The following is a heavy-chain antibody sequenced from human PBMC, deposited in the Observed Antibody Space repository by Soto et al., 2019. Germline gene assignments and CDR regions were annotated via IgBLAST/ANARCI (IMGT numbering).Heavy chain of an antibody. J-gene: IGHJ5*02. CDR1: GFSFSSYA. D-gene: IGHD5-12*01. CDR2: ISARGGSS. Sequence: EVQLLESGGDLVQPGGSLRLACAASGFSFSSYAMVWVRQAPGKGLEWVSVISARGGSSYFADSVKGRFTISRDNSKNVLSLEMNSLRAEDTGTYFCAKGSTEYSASVDRWGQGTLVLVSS. V-gene: IGHV3-23*01. CDR3: AKGSTEYSASVDR.